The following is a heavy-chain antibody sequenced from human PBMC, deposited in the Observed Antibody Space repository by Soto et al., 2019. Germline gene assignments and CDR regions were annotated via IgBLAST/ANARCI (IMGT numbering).Heavy chain of an antibody. CDR1: GFTVSTKY. CDR3: ARDPWAADY. J-gene: IGHJ4*02. D-gene: IGHD3-16*01. Sequence: EVQLVESGGGVVQPGGSLRLSCAASGFTVSTKYMSWVRQAPGKGLEWVSDIYSGGSTFYADSVRGRFTISRDNSKNTVNLQMNSLRAEDTAVYYCARDPWAADYWGQGTLVTVSS. V-gene: IGHV3-66*01. CDR2: IYSGGST.